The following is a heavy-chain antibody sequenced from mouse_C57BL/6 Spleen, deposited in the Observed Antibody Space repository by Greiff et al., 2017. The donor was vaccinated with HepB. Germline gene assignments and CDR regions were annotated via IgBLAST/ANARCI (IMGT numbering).Heavy chain of an antibody. D-gene: IGHD2-4*01. Sequence: QVQLQQPGAELVKPGASVKMSCKASGYTFTSYWITWVKQRPGQGLEWIGDIYPGSGSTNYNEKFKSKATLTVDTSSSTAYMQLSSLTSEDSAVYYCARFGDYDDQYYFDYWGQGTTLTVSS. V-gene: IGHV1-55*01. CDR2: IYPGSGST. CDR3: ARFGDYDDQYYFDY. J-gene: IGHJ2*01. CDR1: GYTFTSYW.